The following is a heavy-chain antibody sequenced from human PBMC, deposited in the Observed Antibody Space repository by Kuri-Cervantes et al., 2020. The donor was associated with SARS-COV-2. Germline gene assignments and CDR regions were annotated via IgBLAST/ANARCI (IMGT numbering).Heavy chain of an antibody. Sequence: GESLKISCAASGFTFSSYAMRWVRQAPGKGLEWVAVISYDGSNKYYADSVKGRFTISRDNSKNTLYLQMNSPGAEDTAVYYCARDPSGQLGNYYCYYYMDVWGKGTTVTVSS. CDR1: GFTFSSYA. D-gene: IGHD6-13*01. V-gene: IGHV3-30-3*01. CDR3: ARDPSGQLGNYYCYYYMDV. J-gene: IGHJ6*03. CDR2: ISYDGSNK.